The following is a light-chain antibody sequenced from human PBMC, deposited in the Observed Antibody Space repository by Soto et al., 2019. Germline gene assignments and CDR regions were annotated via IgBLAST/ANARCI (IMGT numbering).Light chain of an antibody. CDR3: QQYTSPPWT. Sequence: EIVFTQSPGTLSLSPGERATLSCRASQSVPGNYLAWLQQKPGQAPRVLIYGVSMRATGIPDRFSGSGSGTDFTLTISRLEPEDFAVYFCQQYTSPPWTLGQGTKVDIK. CDR2: GVS. J-gene: IGKJ1*01. V-gene: IGKV3-20*01. CDR1: QSVPGNY.